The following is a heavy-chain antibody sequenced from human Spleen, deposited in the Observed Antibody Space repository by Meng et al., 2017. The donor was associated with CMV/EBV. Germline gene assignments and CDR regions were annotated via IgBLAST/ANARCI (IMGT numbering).Heavy chain of an antibody. CDR3: ARESASITGGSYGMDV. V-gene: IGHV4-34*01. J-gene: IGHJ6*02. Sequence: SETLSLTCAVYGGSFSGYYWSWIRQPPGKGLEWIGEINHSGSTNYNPSLKSRVTISVDTSKNQFSLKLSSVTAADTAVYYCARESASITGGSYGMDVWGPGTTVTVSS. CDR2: INHSGST. CDR1: GGSFSGYY. D-gene: IGHD1-20*01.